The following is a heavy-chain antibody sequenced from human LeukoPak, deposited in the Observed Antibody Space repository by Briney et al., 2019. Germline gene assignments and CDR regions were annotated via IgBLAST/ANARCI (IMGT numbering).Heavy chain of an antibody. V-gene: IGHV4-39*01. D-gene: IGHD3-22*01. Sequence: SETLSLTCTVSGGSISSSSYYWGWIRQPPGKGLEWIGSIYYSGSTYYNPFLKSRVTISVNTSKNQFSLKLSSVTAADTAVYYCARHGYYDSSGYYPAGYFDYWGQGTLVTVSS. CDR3: ARHGYYDSSGYYPAGYFDY. CDR2: IYYSGST. J-gene: IGHJ4*02. CDR1: GGSISSSSYY.